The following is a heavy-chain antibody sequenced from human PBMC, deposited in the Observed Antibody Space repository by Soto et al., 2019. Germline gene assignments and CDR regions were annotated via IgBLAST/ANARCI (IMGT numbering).Heavy chain of an antibody. D-gene: IGHD2-21*02. Sequence: DVKLVESGGGLVQPGASLRLSCEVSGFVFSMYSMSWVRQTPGKGLEWVAKIPQEGVDGHYADSVKGRFTISRDNGKNSLYLQMNNLRAEDTAVYYCARDHLILPAHDFFYGSDVWGRGATVTVSS. J-gene: IGHJ6*02. CDR1: GFVFSMYS. CDR3: ARDHLILPAHDFFYGSDV. CDR2: IPQEGVDG. V-gene: IGHV3-7*03.